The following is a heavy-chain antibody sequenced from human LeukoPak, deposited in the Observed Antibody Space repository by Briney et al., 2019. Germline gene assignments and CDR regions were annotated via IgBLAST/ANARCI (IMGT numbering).Heavy chain of an antibody. Sequence: GGSLRLSCAASGFTFSSYAMCWVRQAPGKGLVWVSRINIDESSTNYADSVKGRFTISRDNAKNTLYLQMNSLRAEDTAVYYCARVGYSSGWPHFDYWGQGTLVTVSS. J-gene: IGHJ4*02. CDR1: GFTFSSYA. D-gene: IGHD6-19*01. V-gene: IGHV3-74*01. CDR3: ARVGYSSGWPHFDY. CDR2: INIDESST.